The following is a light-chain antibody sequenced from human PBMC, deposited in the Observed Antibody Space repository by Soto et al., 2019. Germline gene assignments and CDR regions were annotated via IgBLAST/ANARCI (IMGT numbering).Light chain of an antibody. V-gene: IGKV1-9*01. J-gene: IGKJ4*01. CDR1: QGINSH. CDR3: QKFDGYPLT. Sequence: DIQLTQSPSFLSASVGDGVTITCRASQGINSHLAWFQQKPGKAPRLLIYSASTFLSGVPSRFSGSGSGTEFTLTISSLQPEYFATYYCQKFDGYPLTFGGGTKMEIK. CDR2: SAS.